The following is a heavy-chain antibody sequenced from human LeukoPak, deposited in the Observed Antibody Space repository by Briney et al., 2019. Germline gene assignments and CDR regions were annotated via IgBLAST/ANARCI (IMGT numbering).Heavy chain of an antibody. J-gene: IGHJ4*02. CDR1: GYTFTRYY. Sequence: ASVKVSCKASGYTFTRYYLYWVRQAPGQGLEWMGVINPSGGSTTSAQRFQGRVTMTRETSTSTVYMELRSLRSEDTAVYYCARGPGPADDGGGYCFDYWGQGTLVTVSS. CDR3: ARGPGPADDGGGYCFDY. D-gene: IGHD3-22*01. V-gene: IGHV1-46*01. CDR2: INPSGGST.